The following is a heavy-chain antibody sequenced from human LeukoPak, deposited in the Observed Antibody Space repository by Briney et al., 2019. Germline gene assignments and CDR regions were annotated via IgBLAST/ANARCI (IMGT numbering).Heavy chain of an antibody. CDR1: GGSISSGDYY. V-gene: IGHV4-30-4*08. J-gene: IGHJ4*02. CDR2: IYYSGST. CDR3: AKTTVTTSGILFDY. Sequence: SETLSLTCTVSGGSISSGDYYWSWIRRPPGKGLEWIGYIYYSGSTYYNPSLKSRVTISVDTSKNQFSLKLSSVTAADTAVYYCAKTTVTTSGILFDYWGQGTLVTVSS. D-gene: IGHD4-17*01.